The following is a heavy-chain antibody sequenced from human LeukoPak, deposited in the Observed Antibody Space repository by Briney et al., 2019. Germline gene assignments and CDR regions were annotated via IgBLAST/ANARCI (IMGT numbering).Heavy chain of an antibody. CDR3: AKDPELPDPFDY. J-gene: IGHJ4*02. CDR2: ISGSGGST. CDR1: GLTFSSYA. D-gene: IGHD1-26*01. V-gene: IGHV3-23*01. Sequence: GGSLRLSCAASGLTFSSYAMSWVRHAPGKGLEWVSAISGSGGSTYYADSVKGRFTISRDNSKNTLYLQMNSLRAEDTAVYYCAKDPELPDPFDYWGQGTLVTVSS.